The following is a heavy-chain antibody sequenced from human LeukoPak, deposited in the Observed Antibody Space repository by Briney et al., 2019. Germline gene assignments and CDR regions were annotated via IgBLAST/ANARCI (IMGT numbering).Heavy chain of an antibody. V-gene: IGHV1-69*13. Sequence: SVKVSCKASGGTFSSYAISWVRQAPGQGLEWMGGIIPIFGTANYAQKFQGRVTITADESTSTAYMELSSLRSEDTAVYYCARQRLSIAAAGSRNPNAFDIWGQGTMVTVSS. CDR3: ARQRLSIAAAGSRNPNAFDI. J-gene: IGHJ3*02. D-gene: IGHD6-13*01. CDR2: IIPIFGTA. CDR1: GGTFSSYA.